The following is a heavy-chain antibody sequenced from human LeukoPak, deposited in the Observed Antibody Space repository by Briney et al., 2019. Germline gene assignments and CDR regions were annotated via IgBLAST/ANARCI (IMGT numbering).Heavy chain of an antibody. Sequence: GGSLRLSCAASGFTFSSYEMNWVRQAPGKGLEWVSVIDSGGRTYYEDSVKARFTISRDNSKNTLYLQMNSLRVEDTAVYYCARDLLGYTYGNLDYWGQGTLVTVSS. D-gene: IGHD5-18*01. CDR1: GFTFSSYE. CDR3: ARDLLGYTYGNLDY. CDR2: IDSGGRT. V-gene: IGHV3-66*01. J-gene: IGHJ4*02.